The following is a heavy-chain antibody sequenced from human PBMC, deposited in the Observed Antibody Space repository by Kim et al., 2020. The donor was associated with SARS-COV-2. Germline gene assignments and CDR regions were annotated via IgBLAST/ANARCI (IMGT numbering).Heavy chain of an antibody. Sequence: ASVKVSCKASGYTFTDYYIHWVRQAPGQGLEWMGWVSPNSGATNYAQKFQGRVTMTTDTSITTAYMERSSLGSDDTAVYYCATLEASGSYWGQGTLVTVSS. CDR2: VSPNSGAT. V-gene: IGHV1-2*02. CDR1: GYTFTDYY. CDR3: ATLEASGSY. J-gene: IGHJ4*02. D-gene: IGHD3-10*01.